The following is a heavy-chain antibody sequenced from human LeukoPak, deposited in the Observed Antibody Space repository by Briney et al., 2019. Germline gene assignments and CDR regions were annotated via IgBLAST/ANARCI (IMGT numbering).Heavy chain of an antibody. D-gene: IGHD3-22*01. CDR3: ARDPYYDSSGYYGYYYYYMDV. CDR2: ISSNGGST. J-gene: IGHJ6*03. CDR1: GFTFSSYA. V-gene: IGHV3-64*01. Sequence: GGSLRLSCAASGFTFSSYAMHWVRQAPGKGLGYVSAISSNGGSTYYANSVKGRFTISRDNSKNTLYLQMGSLRAEDMAVYYCARDPYYDSSGYYGYYYYYMDVWGKGTTVTAS.